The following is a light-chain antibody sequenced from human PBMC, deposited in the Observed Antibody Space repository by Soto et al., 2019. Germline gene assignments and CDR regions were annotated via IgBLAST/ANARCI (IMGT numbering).Light chain of an antibody. J-gene: IGLJ2*01. V-gene: IGLV2-8*01. CDR1: SSDVGAYNY. Sequence: QSALTQPPSASGSPGQSVTISCTGTSSDVGAYNYVSWYQQHPGKAPKLMIFEVTQRPSGVPDRFSGSKSGNTASLTVSGLQDEDEADYYCSSYAGSNNVLFGGGTKLTVL. CDR2: EVT. CDR3: SSYAGSNNVL.